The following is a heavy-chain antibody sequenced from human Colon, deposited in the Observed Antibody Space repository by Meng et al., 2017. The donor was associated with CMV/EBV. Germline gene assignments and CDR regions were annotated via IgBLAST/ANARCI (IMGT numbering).Heavy chain of an antibody. CDR3: AKDWSGGSCFDY. Sequence: CKACDYTFTDYIMHWVRQAPGRGLGWMGRINPKSDDTRCARNLRGGATLTRDTSITTAYMELTGLTSNDTAIYYCAKDWSGGSCFDYWGQGTLVTVSS. CDR1: DYTFTDYI. CDR2: INPKSDDT. D-gene: IGHD2-15*01. J-gene: IGHJ4*02. V-gene: IGHV1-2*06.